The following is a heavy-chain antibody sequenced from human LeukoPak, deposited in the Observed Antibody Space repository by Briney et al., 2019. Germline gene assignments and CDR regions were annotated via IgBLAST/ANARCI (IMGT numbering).Heavy chain of an antibody. J-gene: IGHJ2*01. CDR3: ARGVVGATTGWYFDL. D-gene: IGHD1-26*01. V-gene: IGHV3-33*01. Sequence: GGSLRLSCAASGFTFSNYGMHWVRQAPGKGLEWVAVIWSDESNKYYADSVKGRFTISRDNFKNTLYLHMNRLRAEDTTAYYCARGVVGATTGWYFDLWGRGTLVTVSS. CDR2: IWSDESNK. CDR1: GFTFSNYG.